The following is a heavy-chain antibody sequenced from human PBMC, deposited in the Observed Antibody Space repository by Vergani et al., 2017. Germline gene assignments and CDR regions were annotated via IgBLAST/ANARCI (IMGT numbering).Heavy chain of an antibody. V-gene: IGHV4-59*01. D-gene: IGHD3-3*01. CDR3: ARGAFWLLLQIYS. CDR1: GDSMNTYY. J-gene: IGHJ4*02. CDR2: IYDSGDT. Sequence: QVQLQESGPGLVKPSETLSLTCSVSGDSMNTYYWTWIRQPPGKGLEWIGYIYDSGDTKYNPSLKSRVTMSLATSKNQFSLNLYSVTAADTAVYYCARGAFWLLLQIYSWGQGTLVTVSS.